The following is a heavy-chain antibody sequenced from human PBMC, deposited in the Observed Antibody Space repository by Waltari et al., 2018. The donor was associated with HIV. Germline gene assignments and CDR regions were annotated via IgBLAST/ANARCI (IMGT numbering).Heavy chain of an antibody. CDR1: GFIFRTYS. D-gene: IGHD2-2*01. J-gene: IGHJ4*02. V-gene: IGHV3-48*01. Sequence: RLSCAASGFIFRTYSMNWVRQAPGKGLEGVSHISSSSTTIYYADSVKGRFTISRDNAKNSLYLQMNSLRAEDTAVYYCARDYCSSTSCTVDYWGQGTLVTVSS. CDR2: ISSSSTTI. CDR3: ARDYCSSTSCTVDY.